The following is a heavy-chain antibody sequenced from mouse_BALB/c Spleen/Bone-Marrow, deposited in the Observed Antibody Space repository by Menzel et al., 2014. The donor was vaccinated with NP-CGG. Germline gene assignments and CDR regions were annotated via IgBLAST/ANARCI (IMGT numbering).Heavy chain of an antibody. V-gene: IGHV5-17*02. Sequence: EPGGGSVQPAGSRILPCAASGFTFSSFGMHWVRQAPEKGLEWVAYISSGSTAICYADTVKARFTIARDNPKNPLFLQMTSLTSEHTAMYYCGRGGSWDDLDVWGAGTAVPVSS. CDR3: GRGGSWDDLDV. J-gene: IGHJ1*01. CDR1: GFTFSSFG. D-gene: IGHD4-1*01. CDR2: ISSGSTAI.